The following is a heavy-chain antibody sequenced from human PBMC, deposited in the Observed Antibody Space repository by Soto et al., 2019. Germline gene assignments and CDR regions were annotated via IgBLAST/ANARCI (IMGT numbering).Heavy chain of an antibody. V-gene: IGHV1-18*01. J-gene: IGHJ6*02. CDR1: GYTFIRYG. CDR2: ISAYNGNT. Sequence: ASVKVSCKASGYTFIRYGFSWGRQAPGQGLEWMGGISAYNGNTNYAQKFQGRVTMTTDTSTSTAYMELSSLRSDDTAVYYCARDLQPYCGGDCYVYYYGMDVWG. CDR3: ARDLQPYCGGDCYVYYYGMDV. D-gene: IGHD2-21*02.